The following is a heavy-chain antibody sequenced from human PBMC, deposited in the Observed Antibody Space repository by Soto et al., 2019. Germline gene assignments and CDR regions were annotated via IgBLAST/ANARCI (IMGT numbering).Heavy chain of an antibody. CDR3: ARGGRDTAFFDY. J-gene: IGHJ4*02. CDR2: IYYSGST. Sequence: SETLSLTCTVSGGSISSYYWSWIRQPPGKGLEWIGYIYYSGSTNYNPSLKSRVTISVDTSKNQFSLKLSSVTAADTAVYYCARGGRDTAFFDYWGQGTLVTVSS. CDR1: GGSISSYY. D-gene: IGHD5-18*01. V-gene: IGHV4-59*08.